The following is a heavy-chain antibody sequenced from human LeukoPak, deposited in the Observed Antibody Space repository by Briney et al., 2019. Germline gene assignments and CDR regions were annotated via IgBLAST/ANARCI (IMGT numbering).Heavy chain of an antibody. Sequence: ASETLSLTCTVSGGSISSYYWSWIRQPPGKGLEWIGYIHHSGSTYYNPSLESRVTISLDRSKKYFSLRLSSVTAADTAVYYCAREYYYSSGPLRRGAFDIWGQGTMVTVSS. J-gene: IGHJ3*02. CDR3: AREYYYSSGPLRRGAFDI. D-gene: IGHD3-22*01. CDR2: IHHSGST. CDR1: GGSISSYY. V-gene: IGHV4-59*12.